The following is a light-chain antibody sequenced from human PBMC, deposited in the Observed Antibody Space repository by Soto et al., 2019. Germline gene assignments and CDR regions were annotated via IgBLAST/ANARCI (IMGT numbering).Light chain of an antibody. V-gene: IGLV2-11*01. Sequence: QSALTQPRSVSGSPGQSVTVSCTGTSSDVGSHNHVSWYQQHPGKAPKLIISDVNKRPSGVPDRFSGSKSGYTASLTISGLQAEDEADYYCCSFAGRIVVFGTGTKVTVL. J-gene: IGLJ1*01. CDR1: SSDVGSHNH. CDR2: DVN. CDR3: CSFAGRIVV.